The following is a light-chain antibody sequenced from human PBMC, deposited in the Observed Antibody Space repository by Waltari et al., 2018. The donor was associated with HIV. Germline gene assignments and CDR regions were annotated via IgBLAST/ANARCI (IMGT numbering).Light chain of an antibody. J-gene: IGLJ3*02. Sequence: QSVLTQPPSASGTPGPRVTISCSGGSSTLGSHFVYWSQQVAGTTPKLLIFRNNKRPSGVPDRFSGSKSGTSASLSISGLRPEDEADYYCATWDDSSSGSWVFGGGTKVTVL. CDR3: ATWDDSSSGSWV. CDR1: SSTLGSHF. CDR2: RNN. V-gene: IGLV1-47*01.